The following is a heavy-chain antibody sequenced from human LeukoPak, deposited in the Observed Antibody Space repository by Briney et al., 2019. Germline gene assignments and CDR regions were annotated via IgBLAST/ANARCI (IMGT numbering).Heavy chain of an antibody. CDR3: TRARSGYCSGGSCYGGSIDY. CDR2: ISGSGGST. D-gene: IGHD2-15*01. J-gene: IGHJ4*02. Sequence: GGSLRLSCAASGFTFSSYAMSWVRQAPGKGLEWVSAISGSGGSTYYADSVKGRFTISRDNSKNTLYLQMNSLKTEDTAVYYCTRARSGYCSGGSCYGGSIDYWGQGTLVTVSS. CDR1: GFTFSSYA. V-gene: IGHV3-23*01.